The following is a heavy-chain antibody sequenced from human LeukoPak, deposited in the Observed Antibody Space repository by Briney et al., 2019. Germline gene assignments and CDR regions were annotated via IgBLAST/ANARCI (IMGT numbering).Heavy chain of an antibody. J-gene: IGHJ5*02. Sequence: PGGSLRLSCAASGFTFSSYWMSWVRQAPGKGLEWVGNIKQDGSEKYYVDSVKGRFTISRDNAKNSLYLQMNSLRAEDTAVYYCARDWVTTSYNWFDPWGQGTLVTVSS. CDR2: IKQDGSEK. D-gene: IGHD4-17*01. CDR1: GFTFSSYW. V-gene: IGHV3-7*01. CDR3: ARDWVTTSYNWFDP.